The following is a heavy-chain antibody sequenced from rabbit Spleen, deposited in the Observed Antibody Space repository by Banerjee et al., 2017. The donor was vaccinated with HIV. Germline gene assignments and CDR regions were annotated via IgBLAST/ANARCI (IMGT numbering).Heavy chain of an antibody. D-gene: IGHD4-1*01. J-gene: IGHJ6*01. CDR2: INTATGKP. Sequence: QEQLEESGGDLVKPEGSLTLTCTASGFSFSSGYDISWVRQAPGKGLEWIACINTATGKPVYATWAKGRFTISTTSSTTVTLQMTSLTAADTATYFCARDLAGAIGWNFYLWGPGTLVTVS. CDR3: ARDLAGAIGWNFYL. CDR1: GFSFSSGYD. V-gene: IGHV1S45*01.